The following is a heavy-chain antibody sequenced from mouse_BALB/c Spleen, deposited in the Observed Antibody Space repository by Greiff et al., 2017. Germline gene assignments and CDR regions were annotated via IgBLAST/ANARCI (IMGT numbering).Heavy chain of an antibody. CDR1: GYSITSDYA. Sequence: EVKVEESGPGLVKPSQSLSLTCTVTGYSITSDYAWNWIRQFPGNKLEWMGYISYSGSTSYNPSLKSRISITRDTSKNQFFLQLNSVTTEDTATYYCARRVFFAYWGQGTLVTVSA. V-gene: IGHV3-2*02. CDR2: ISYSGST. CDR3: ARRVFFAY. J-gene: IGHJ3*01.